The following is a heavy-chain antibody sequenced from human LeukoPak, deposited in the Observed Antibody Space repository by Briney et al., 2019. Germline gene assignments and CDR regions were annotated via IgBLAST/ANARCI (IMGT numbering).Heavy chain of an antibody. V-gene: IGHV3-15*01. CDR2: IKSKTDGGTT. CDR3: TTTYSTYYYYYMDV. CDR1: GFTFSNAW. Sequence: GGSLRLSCAASGFTFSNAWMSWVRQAPGKGLEWVGHIKSKTDGGTTDYAPPVKGRFTISRDDSKNTLYLQMNSLKTEDTAVYYCTTTYSTYYYYYMDVWGKGTTVTVSS. J-gene: IGHJ6*03. D-gene: IGHD1-26*01.